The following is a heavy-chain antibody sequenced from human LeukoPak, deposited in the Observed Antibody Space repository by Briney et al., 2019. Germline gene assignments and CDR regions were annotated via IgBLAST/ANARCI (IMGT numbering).Heavy chain of an antibody. CDR1: RFIFTTYW. CDR3: ARRRRNDAFDI. CDR2: IYPGDSET. J-gene: IGHJ3*02. V-gene: IGHV5-51*01. Sequence: GESLQISCKGSRFIFTTYWLGWARQMPGKGLEWMGIIYPGDSETRYSPSFQGQVTISADKSISTGYVEWTSLKASDTAMYYWARRRRNDAFDIWGQGTMVTVSS.